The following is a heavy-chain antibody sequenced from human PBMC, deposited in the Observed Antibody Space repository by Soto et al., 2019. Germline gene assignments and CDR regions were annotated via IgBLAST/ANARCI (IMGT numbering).Heavy chain of an antibody. CDR2: IYYSGST. Sequence: PSETLSLTCTVSGGSISSSSYYWGWIRQPPGKGLEWIGSIYYSGSTYYNPSLKSRVTISVDTSKNQFSLKLSSVTAADTAVYYCARHAIAAAGTDYFDYWGQGTLVTVSS. J-gene: IGHJ4*02. CDR1: GGSISSSSYY. D-gene: IGHD6-13*01. V-gene: IGHV4-39*01. CDR3: ARHAIAAAGTDYFDY.